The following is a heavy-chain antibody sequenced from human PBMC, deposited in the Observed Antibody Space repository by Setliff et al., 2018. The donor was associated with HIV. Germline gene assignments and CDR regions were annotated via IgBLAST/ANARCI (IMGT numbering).Heavy chain of an antibody. CDR1: GGSFSSYA. D-gene: IGHD3-16*01. CDR2: IIPIFGTA. Sequence: SVKVSCKASGGSFSSYAISWVRQAPGQGLEWMGGIIPIFGTAKYAQKFQGRVTITTDESTSTAYMELRSLRSEDTAIFFCATDDLLGGYWFDRWGQGTPVTVS. CDR3: ATDDLLGGYWFDR. V-gene: IGHV1-69*05. J-gene: IGHJ5*01.